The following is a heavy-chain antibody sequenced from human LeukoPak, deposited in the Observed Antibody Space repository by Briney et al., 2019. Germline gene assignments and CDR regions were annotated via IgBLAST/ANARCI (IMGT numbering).Heavy chain of an antibody. V-gene: IGHV1-46*01. CDR3: ARDLRAVVVSMKFDP. CDR2: INPSGGST. D-gene: IGHD2-15*01. J-gene: IGHJ5*02. Sequence: ASVKLSCKASGYTFTSYYMHWVRQAPGPGMEWKGIINPSGGSTSYAQKFQGRVTMTRDTSTSTVSMELSSLRSADPAVYYCARDLRAVVVSMKFDPWGQGTLVTVSS. CDR1: GYTFTSYY.